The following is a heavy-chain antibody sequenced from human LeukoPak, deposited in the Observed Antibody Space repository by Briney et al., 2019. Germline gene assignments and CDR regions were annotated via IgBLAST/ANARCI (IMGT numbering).Heavy chain of an antibody. CDR2: ISSSSSYI. Sequence: GGSLRLSCAASGFTFSSYSMNWVRQAPGKGLEWVSSISSSSSYIYYADSVKGRFTISRDNAKNSLYLQMNSLRAEDTAVYYCAKDGHYCTNGVCYSFDYWGQGTLVTVSS. J-gene: IGHJ4*02. CDR1: GFTFSSYS. V-gene: IGHV3-21*04. CDR3: AKDGHYCTNGVCYSFDY. D-gene: IGHD2-8*01.